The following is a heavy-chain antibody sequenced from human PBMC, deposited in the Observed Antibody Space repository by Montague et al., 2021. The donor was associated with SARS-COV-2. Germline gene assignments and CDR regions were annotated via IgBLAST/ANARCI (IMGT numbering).Heavy chain of an antibody. Sequence: SETLSLTCTVSGGSISSYFWSWIRQPPGKGLEWIGYIYYSGSTNYNPSLESRVTISVDTSKNQFSLKLSSVTAADTAVYHCATSAYGIVSVAFDYWGQGTLVTVSS. J-gene: IGHJ4*02. D-gene: IGHD4-17*01. V-gene: IGHV4-59*08. CDR1: GGSISSYF. CDR3: ATSAYGIVSVAFDY. CDR2: IYYSGST.